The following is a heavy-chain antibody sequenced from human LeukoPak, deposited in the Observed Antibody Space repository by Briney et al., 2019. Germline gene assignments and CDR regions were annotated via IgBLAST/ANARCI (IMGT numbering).Heavy chain of an antibody. V-gene: IGHV3-74*01. D-gene: IGHD1-26*01. CDR2: VKNDGSST. CDR3: ARAKVEEAEMLLDI. CDR1: GFTFSRYW. J-gene: IGHJ3*02. Sequence: PGGSLRLSCAASGFTFSRYWMYWVRQAPGKGLVWVSGVKNDGSSTNYADSVKGRFTISRDNAKNTLYLQVNSLTAEDTAVYYCARAKVEEAEMLLDIWGHGTMVTVSS.